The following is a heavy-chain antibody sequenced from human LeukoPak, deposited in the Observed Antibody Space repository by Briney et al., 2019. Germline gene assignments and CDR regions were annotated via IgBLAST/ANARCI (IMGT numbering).Heavy chain of an antibody. J-gene: IGHJ4*02. V-gene: IGHV3-7*04. CDR2: IKQDGSEI. CDR3: ARARYLSWCYLFDF. CDR1: GFNFHSYW. D-gene: IGHD3-10*01. Sequence: GGSLSLFHAASGFNFHSYWMRWVRQAPGKGLECVANIKQDGSEIYFVDSVKGRFTISRDNAKSSLYLQMNSLRGEDTAVYYRARARYLSWCYLFDFWGQGTLVTVSS.